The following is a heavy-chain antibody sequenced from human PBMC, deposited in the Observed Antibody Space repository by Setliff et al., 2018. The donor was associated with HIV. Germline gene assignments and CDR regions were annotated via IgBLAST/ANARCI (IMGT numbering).Heavy chain of an antibody. Sequence: ASVKVSCKASGYTFSNYGISWLRQAPGQGPEWMGWISGDNGDTNYAQKFQGRVTMTRDTSVSTAYMELRSLRSDDTAVYYCARDDGGYNYAEAFDVWGQGTMVTVSS. V-gene: IGHV1-18*01. CDR3: ARDDGGYNYAEAFDV. CDR1: GYTFSNYG. J-gene: IGHJ3*01. CDR2: ISGDNGDT. D-gene: IGHD3-16*01.